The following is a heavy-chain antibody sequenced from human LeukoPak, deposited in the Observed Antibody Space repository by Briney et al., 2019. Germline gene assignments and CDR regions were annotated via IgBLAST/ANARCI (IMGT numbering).Heavy chain of an antibody. CDR1: GFIFSSYW. Sequence: PGGSLRLSCAASGFIFSSYWMSWVRQAPGKGLEWVSVIYSGGNTYYADSVKGRFTISRDNSKNTLYLQMNSLRAEDTAVYYCARGLIYYDSSGYLYYWGQGTLVTVSS. CDR2: IYSGGNT. V-gene: IGHV3-66*01. J-gene: IGHJ4*02. D-gene: IGHD3-22*01. CDR3: ARGLIYYDSSGYLYY.